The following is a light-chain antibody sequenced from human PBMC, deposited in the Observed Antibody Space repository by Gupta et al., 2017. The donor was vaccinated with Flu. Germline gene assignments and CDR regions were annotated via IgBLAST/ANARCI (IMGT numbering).Light chain of an antibody. CDR3: QQTYKSPMWT. J-gene: IGKJ1*01. CDR2: AAS. Sequence: DTVTMTCRASQDIGTSLNWDQVKPGRAPKLLIFAASRLEDGVPSRFRGFGSATEFTLTITSLQAEDFGSYFCQQTYKSPMWTFGQGTTLEVK. CDR1: QDIGTS. V-gene: IGKV1-39*01.